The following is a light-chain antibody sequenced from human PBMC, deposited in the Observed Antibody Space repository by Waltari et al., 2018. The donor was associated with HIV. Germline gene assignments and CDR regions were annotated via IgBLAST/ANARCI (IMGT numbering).Light chain of an antibody. CDR3: SSYTRSTRTTAWL. J-gene: IGLJ2*01. CDR2: EVS. CDR1: ASDIGDYNY. Sequence: QSALTQPASVSGAPGQSITISCTGTASDIGDYNYVSWYQQHPGKAPKLVIYEVSNRPSGISTRFSGSKSGTTASLTISGRQAEDEAVYYCSSYTRSTRTTAWLFGGGTRLTVL. V-gene: IGLV2-14*03.